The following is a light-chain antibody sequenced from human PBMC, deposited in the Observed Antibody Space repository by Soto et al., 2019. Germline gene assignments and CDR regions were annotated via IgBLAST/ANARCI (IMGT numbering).Light chain of an antibody. Sequence: DTQMTQSPSILSASVGDRVTITCRASQSVSRWLAWYQKKPRKAPKLLIYDAYSLNSGVPYRFSGSQSGTEFTLTITSLMTDDFATYFCQKYSSYSLPTFGGGTKVDIK. CDR3: QKYSSYSLPT. CDR1: QSVSRW. V-gene: IGKV1-5*01. CDR2: DAY. J-gene: IGKJ4*01.